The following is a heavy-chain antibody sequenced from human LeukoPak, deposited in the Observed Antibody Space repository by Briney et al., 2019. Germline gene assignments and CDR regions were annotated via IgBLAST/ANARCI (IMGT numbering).Heavy chain of an antibody. V-gene: IGHV3-53*01. CDR2: IYSGGST. CDR1: GFTVSSNY. CDR3: ARGYIKYDSGSSFDAFDI. J-gene: IGHJ3*02. D-gene: IGHD3-10*01. Sequence: PGGSLRLSCAASGFTVSSNYMSWVRQVPGKGLEWVSLIYSGGSTYYADSVKGRFTISRDNSKNTLFLQMNSLRAEDTAVYYCARGYIKYDSGSSFDAFDIWGQRTMVTVSS.